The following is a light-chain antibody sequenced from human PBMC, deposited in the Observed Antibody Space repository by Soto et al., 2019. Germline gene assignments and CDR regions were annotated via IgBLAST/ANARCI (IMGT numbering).Light chain of an antibody. CDR3: QQRSNWPLT. CDR1: QSISRH. V-gene: IGKV3-11*01. Sequence: EIVMTQSPATLSVSPGERATLSCRASQSISRHLAWYQQKPGQAPRLLIYDASNRATGIPARFSGSGSGTDFTLTISSLEPEDFAVYYCQQRSNWPLTFGGGTKVDI. J-gene: IGKJ4*01. CDR2: DAS.